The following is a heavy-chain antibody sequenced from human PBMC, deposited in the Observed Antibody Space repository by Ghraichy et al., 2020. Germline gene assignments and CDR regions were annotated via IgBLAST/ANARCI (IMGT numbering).Heavy chain of an antibody. J-gene: IGHJ6*02. Sequence: GSLRLSCAASGFTFSNYDMTWVRQAPGKGLEWVSSISGSGGSTYYAASVKGRFTISRDNSKNTLYLQMNSLRAEDTAIYYCAKLGNYYYYGLDVWGQGTTVTVSS. CDR1: GFTFSNYD. CDR3: AKLGNYYYYGLDV. CDR2: ISGSGGST. V-gene: IGHV3-23*01. D-gene: IGHD1-26*01.